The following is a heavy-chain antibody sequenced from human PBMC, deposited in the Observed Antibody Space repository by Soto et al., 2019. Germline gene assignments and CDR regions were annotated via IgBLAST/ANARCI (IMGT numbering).Heavy chain of an antibody. V-gene: IGHV4-61*08. Sequence: PPENFSLTYTVSGDSVSSGGAYWSWIRQPPGKGLEWIGNIDYSGTTNYNPSIKSRVTILGDTSKNQFSLHLTDVTAADTAVYYCARDLLRTGHFDYWGQGTLVTVSS. J-gene: IGHJ4*02. CDR1: GDSVSSGGAY. CDR2: IDYSGTT. CDR3: ARDLLRTGHFDY.